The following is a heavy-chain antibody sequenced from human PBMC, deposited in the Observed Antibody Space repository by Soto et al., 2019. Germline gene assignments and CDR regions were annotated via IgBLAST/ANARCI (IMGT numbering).Heavy chain of an antibody. CDR2: IYRSGST. J-gene: IGHJ5*02. CDR3: ARVPGP. CDR1: GGSISSGGYS. Sequence: QLQLQESGSGLVKPSQTLSLTCAVSGGSISSGGYSWSWIRQPPGKGLEWIGYIYRSGSTYYNPSLQRRVAISVDRSKNQFPLKLSSVTAADTAVYPCARVPGPWGQGTLVTVSS. V-gene: IGHV4-30-2*01.